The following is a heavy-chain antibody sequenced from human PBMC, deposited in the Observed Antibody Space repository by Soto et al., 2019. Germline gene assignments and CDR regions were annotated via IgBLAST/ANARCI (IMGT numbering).Heavy chain of an antibody. CDR1: GFTFSTYG. CDR2: IWYDGSNK. CDR3: ARDASAYDGGWYPRGFDP. J-gene: IGHJ5*02. V-gene: IGHV3-33*01. Sequence: GGSLRLSCAASGFTFSTYGMHWVRQAPGKGLEWVAIIWYDGSNKYYADSVKGRFTISRDDSKNTLYLQMNSLRVEDTAVYSCARDASAYDGGWYPRGFDPWGQGTPVTVSS. D-gene: IGHD6-19*01.